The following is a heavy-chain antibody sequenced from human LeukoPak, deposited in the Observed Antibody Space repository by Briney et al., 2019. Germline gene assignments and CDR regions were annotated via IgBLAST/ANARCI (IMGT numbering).Heavy chain of an antibody. CDR1: GYSISSGYF. V-gene: IGHV4-38-2*02. Sequence: SETLSLTCTVSGYSISSGYFWGWIRQPPGKGLEWIGSFYHSGITYYNPSLKSRVTISVEMSKNQFSLKLSSVTAADTAVYYCAREGPAYCGGDCRYYFDYWGQGTLVTVSS. CDR2: FYHSGIT. CDR3: AREGPAYCGGDCRYYFDY. J-gene: IGHJ4*02. D-gene: IGHD2-21*02.